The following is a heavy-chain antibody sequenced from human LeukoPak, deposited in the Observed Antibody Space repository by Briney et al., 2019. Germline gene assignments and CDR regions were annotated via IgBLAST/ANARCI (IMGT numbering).Heavy chain of an antibody. Sequence: GGSLRLSCAASGFTFSSYGMHWVRQAPGKGLEWVAVISYDGSNKYYADSVKGRFTISRDNSKNTLYLQMNSLRAEDTAVYYCAKGQGYYYVEAEYSQHWGQGTLVTVSS. CDR2: ISYDGSNK. V-gene: IGHV3-30*18. J-gene: IGHJ1*01. CDR3: AKGQGYYYVEAEYSQH. CDR1: GFTFSSYG. D-gene: IGHD3-22*01.